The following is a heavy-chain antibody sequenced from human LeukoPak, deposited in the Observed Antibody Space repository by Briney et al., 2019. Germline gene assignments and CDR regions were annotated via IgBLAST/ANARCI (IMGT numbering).Heavy chain of an antibody. Sequence: GGSLRLSCAASGFTVSSNYMSWVRQAPGKGLEWVSVIYSGGDTYYADTVKGRFTISRDNSKNTLYLQMNTLRAEDTAVYYCARASGYSGYDPFDYWGQGTLVTVSS. V-gene: IGHV3-53*01. D-gene: IGHD5-12*01. CDR2: IYSGGDT. CDR3: ARASGYSGYDPFDY. J-gene: IGHJ4*02. CDR1: GFTVSSNY.